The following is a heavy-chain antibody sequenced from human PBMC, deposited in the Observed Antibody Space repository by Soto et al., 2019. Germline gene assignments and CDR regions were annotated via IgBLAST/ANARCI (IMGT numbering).Heavy chain of an antibody. CDR1: GGSLSTFY. Sequence: SETLSLTSTLAGGSLSTFYWSWIRQPAGKELEWIGRIYTRGDTNNSPSLKSRDTMSRDTSKKQFFLNLSSVTAADTDVYYCARGKVTGVDYGLDVWGQGTTVTVSS. CDR3: ARGKVTGVDYGLDV. D-gene: IGHD1-20*01. V-gene: IGHV4-4*07. J-gene: IGHJ6*02. CDR2: IYTRGDT.